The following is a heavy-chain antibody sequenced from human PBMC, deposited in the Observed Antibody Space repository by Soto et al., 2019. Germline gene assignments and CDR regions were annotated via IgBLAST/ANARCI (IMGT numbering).Heavy chain of an antibody. CDR1: GFTFSSYA. J-gene: IGHJ4*02. D-gene: IGHD3-3*01. CDR2: ISSNGGST. CDR3: VKDRHYDFWSGYYPFDY. Sequence: GGSLRLSCSASGFTFSSYAMHWVRQAPGKGLEYVSAISSNGGSTYYADSVKGRFTISRDNSKNTLYLQMSSLRAEDTAVYYCVKDRHYDFWSGYYPFDYWGQGTLVTVSS. V-gene: IGHV3-64D*08.